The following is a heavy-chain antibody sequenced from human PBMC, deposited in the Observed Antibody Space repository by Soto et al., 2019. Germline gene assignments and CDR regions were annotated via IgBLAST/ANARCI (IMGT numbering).Heavy chain of an antibody. J-gene: IGHJ6*03. CDR2: ISSSSSVI. CDR3: SRELSWGSNWYYCIDV. CDR1: GFILSDCA. D-gene: IGHD1-20*01. V-gene: IGHV3-48*01. Sequence: EVQLVESGGGLVQPGGSLRLSCATSGFILSDCAMNWVRQAPGKGLEWVSYISSSSSVIDYADSVKGRFTVSRDNARNSLYLQMNSLRAEDKAVDYCSRELSWGSNWYYCIDVWGKGTMVTVSS.